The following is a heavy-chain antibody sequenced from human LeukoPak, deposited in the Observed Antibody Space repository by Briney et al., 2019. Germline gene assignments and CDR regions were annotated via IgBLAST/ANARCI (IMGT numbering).Heavy chain of an antibody. D-gene: IGHD4-11*01. J-gene: IGHJ3*02. CDR1: GGSISSGSYY. Sequence: SETLSLTCTVSGGSISSGSYYWSWIRQPAGKGLEWIGRIYTSGSTNYNPSLKSRVTISVDTSKNQFSLKLSSVTAADTAVYYCARGPTVTTGHAFDIWGQGTMVTVSS. CDR2: IYTSGST. V-gene: IGHV4-61*02. CDR3: ARGPTVTTGHAFDI.